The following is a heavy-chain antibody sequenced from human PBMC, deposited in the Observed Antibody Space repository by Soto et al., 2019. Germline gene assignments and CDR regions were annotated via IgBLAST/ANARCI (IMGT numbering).Heavy chain of an antibody. CDR2: IYHSGST. V-gene: IGHV4-30-2*01. CDR1: RDSISGGAYS. CDR3: ARVPDR. Sequence: SETLSLTCAVSRDSISGGAYSWSWIRQPPGKGLEWIGYIYHSGSTYYNPSLKSRVTISVDRSKNQFSLKLSSVTAADTAVYYCARVPDRWGQGTLVTVSS. D-gene: IGHD2-2*01. J-gene: IGHJ5*02.